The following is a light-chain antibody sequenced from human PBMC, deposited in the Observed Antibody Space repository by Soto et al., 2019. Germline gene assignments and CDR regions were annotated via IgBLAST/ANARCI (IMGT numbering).Light chain of an antibody. J-gene: IGLJ2*01. V-gene: IGLV2-14*01. Sequence: QSALTQPASVSGSPGQSITISCNGNSSDVGGYNYVSWYQQHPGKAPKLIIYEVSNRPSGVSNRFSGSKSGNTASLTISGLQAEDEADYYCSSYTSSRTLLFGGGTKLTVL. CDR3: SSYTSSRTLL. CDR2: EVS. CDR1: SSDVGGYNY.